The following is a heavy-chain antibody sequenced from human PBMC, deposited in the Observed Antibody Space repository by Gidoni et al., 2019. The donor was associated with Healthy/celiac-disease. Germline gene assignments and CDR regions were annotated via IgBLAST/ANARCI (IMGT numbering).Heavy chain of an antibody. CDR1: GFTFSSYA. CDR3: AKDYYDSSGYYLGYYFDY. Sequence: EVQLLESGGGLVQPGGSLRLSCAASGFTFSSYAMSWVRQAPGKGLEWVSAISGSGGSTYYADSVKGRFTISRDNSKNTLYLQMNSLRAEDTAVYYCAKDYYDSSGYYLGYYFDYWGQGTLVTVSS. CDR2: ISGSGGST. D-gene: IGHD3-22*01. J-gene: IGHJ4*02. V-gene: IGHV3-23*01.